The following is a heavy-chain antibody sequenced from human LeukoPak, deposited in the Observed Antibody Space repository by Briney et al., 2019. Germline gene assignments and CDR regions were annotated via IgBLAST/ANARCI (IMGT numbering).Heavy chain of an antibody. D-gene: IGHD1-26*01. CDR2: ISGSGGST. V-gene: IGHV3-23*01. CDR3: AKVARSGSYYYYFDY. J-gene: IGHJ4*02. CDR1: GFTFDEYA. Sequence: GGSLRLSCAASGFTFDEYAMHWVRHAPGRGLEWVSAISGSGGSTYYADSVKGRFTISRDNSKNTLYLQMNSLRAEDTAVYYCAKVARSGSYYYYFDYWGQGTLVTVSS.